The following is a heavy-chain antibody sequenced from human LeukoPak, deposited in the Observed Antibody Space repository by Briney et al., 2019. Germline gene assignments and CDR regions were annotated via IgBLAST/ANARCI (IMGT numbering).Heavy chain of an antibody. J-gene: IGHJ4*02. CDR3: ARDSELGAFDY. D-gene: IGHD1-26*01. Sequence: GGSLRLSCAASGFTFSDYYMSWIRQAPGKGLGWVSYISSSGSTIYYADSVKGRFTISRDNAKNSLYLQMNSLRAEDTAVYYCARDSELGAFDYWGQGTLVTVSS. CDR2: ISSSGSTI. CDR1: GFTFSDYY. V-gene: IGHV3-11*04.